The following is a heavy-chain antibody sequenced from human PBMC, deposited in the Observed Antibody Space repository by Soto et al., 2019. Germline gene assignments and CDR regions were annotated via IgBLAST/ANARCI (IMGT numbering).Heavy chain of an antibody. J-gene: IGHJ4*02. D-gene: IGHD6-13*01. V-gene: IGHV3-30*04. CDR1: GFTFRSYS. Sequence: SLRLYWEASGFTFRSYSVHWVRQAPGKGLEWVAVISYDGSNKYYADSVKGRFTISRDNSKNTLHLQMNSLRAEDTAVYYCVKDKNTSSWYNFEYWGQGSLVTV. CDR3: VKDKNTSSWYNFEY. CDR2: ISYDGSNK.